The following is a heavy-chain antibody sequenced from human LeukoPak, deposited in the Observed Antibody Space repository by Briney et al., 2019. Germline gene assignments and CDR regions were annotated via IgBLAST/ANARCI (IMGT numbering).Heavy chain of an antibody. CDR3: ARVEYSSSCDY. CDR1: GGSISSNGYY. V-gene: IGHV4-39*07. D-gene: IGHD6-6*01. J-gene: IGHJ4*02. CDR2: IYYSGGT. Sequence: SETLSLTCTVSGGSISSNGYYWAWFRQPPGKGLEWIGSIYYSGGTYYNPSLKSRVTISVDTSKNQFSLKLSSVTAADTAVYYCARVEYSSSCDYWGQGTLVTVSS.